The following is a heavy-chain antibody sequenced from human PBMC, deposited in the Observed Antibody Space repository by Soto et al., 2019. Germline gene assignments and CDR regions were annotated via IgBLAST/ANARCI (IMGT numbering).Heavy chain of an antibody. Sequence: GGSLRLSCAASGFTFSSYAMSWVRQAPGKGLEWVSAISGSGGSTYYADSVKGRFTISRDNSKNTLYLQMNSLRAEDTAVYYCAKEVNYYDSSGYYWSHKYNWFDPWGQGTLVTVSS. CDR1: GFTFSSYA. CDR3: AKEVNYYDSSGYYWSHKYNWFDP. D-gene: IGHD3-22*01. J-gene: IGHJ5*02. V-gene: IGHV3-23*01. CDR2: ISGSGGST.